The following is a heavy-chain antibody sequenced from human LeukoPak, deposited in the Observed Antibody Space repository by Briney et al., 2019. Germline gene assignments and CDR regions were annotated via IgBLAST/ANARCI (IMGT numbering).Heavy chain of an antibody. Sequence: GGSLRLSCAASGFTFSSYAMSWVRQAPGKGLEWVSAISGSGGSTYYADSVKGRFTISRDNSKNTLYLQMNSLRAEDTAVYYCAKDRIRASWIQLWSPLDYWGQGTLVTVSS. J-gene: IGHJ4*02. CDR2: ISGSGGST. V-gene: IGHV3-23*01. CDR3: AKDRIRASWIQLWSPLDY. D-gene: IGHD5-18*01. CDR1: GFTFSSYA.